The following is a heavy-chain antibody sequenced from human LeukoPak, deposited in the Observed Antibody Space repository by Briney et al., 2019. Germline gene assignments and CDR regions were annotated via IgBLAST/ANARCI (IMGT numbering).Heavy chain of an antibody. V-gene: IGHV3-23*01. CDR2: ISDSGLST. D-gene: IGHD2-15*01. CDR3: ARRVVVAALDY. CDR1: GFTFRSYA. Sequence: GGSLTVSCAASGFTFRSYAMSWVRQAPGKGLEWVAGISDSGLSTYYADSVKGRFTISRDNSKDTLYLQMNSLRVDDTAVYYCARRVVVAALDYWGQGILVPVSS. J-gene: IGHJ4*02.